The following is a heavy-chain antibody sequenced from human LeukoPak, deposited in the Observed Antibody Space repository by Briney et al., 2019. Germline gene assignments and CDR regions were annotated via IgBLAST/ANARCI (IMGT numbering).Heavy chain of an antibody. D-gene: IGHD6-13*01. CDR2: INPNSGRT. Sequence: GASVKVSRKASGYTFTSSDINWVRQAAGQGLEWMGWINPNSGRTGYAQKLQGRVTMTANTSISTAYMELSSLRFDDTAVYYCARGRSGLAAAGTYAYWGQGTLITVSS. CDR1: GYTFTSSD. J-gene: IGHJ4*02. V-gene: IGHV1-8*01. CDR3: ARGRSGLAAAGTYAY.